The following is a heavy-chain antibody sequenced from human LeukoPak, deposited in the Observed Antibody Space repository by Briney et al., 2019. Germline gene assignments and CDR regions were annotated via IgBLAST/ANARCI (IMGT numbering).Heavy chain of an antibody. CDR2: ITHSENT. V-gene: IGHV4-34*01. J-gene: IGHJ4*02. D-gene: IGHD4-17*01. CDR1: GGSFSGYY. CDR3: ARTAGTDYGDYVGY. Sequence: SETLSLTCAVYGGSFSGYYWSWIRQPPGKGLEWIGEITHSENTDYNPSLKSRVTILVDTSKKQFSLKLTSVTAADTAVYYCARTAGTDYGDYVGYWGQGSLVTVSS.